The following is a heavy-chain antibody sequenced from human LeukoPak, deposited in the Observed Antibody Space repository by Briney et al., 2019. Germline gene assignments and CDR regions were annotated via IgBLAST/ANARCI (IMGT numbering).Heavy chain of an antibody. Sequence: SETLSLTCAVSGGSISSGGYSWSWIRQPPGKGLEWIGYIYHSGSTYYNPSLKSRVTISVDRSKNQFSLKLSSVTAADTAVYYCARGFRWGGICFDYWGQGTLVTVSS. J-gene: IGHJ4*02. D-gene: IGHD2-15*01. CDR1: GGSISSGGYS. CDR3: ARGFRWGGICFDY. CDR2: IYHSGST. V-gene: IGHV4-30-2*01.